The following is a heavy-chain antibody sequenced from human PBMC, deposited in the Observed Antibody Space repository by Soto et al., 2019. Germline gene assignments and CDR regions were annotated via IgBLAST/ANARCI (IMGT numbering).Heavy chain of an antibody. V-gene: IGHV3-30-3*01. J-gene: IGHJ5*02. CDR3: ARAKVFGVGAWFDP. CDR2: ISYDGSNK. Sequence: QVQLVESGGGVVQPGRSLRLSCAASGFTFSSYAMHWVRQAPGKGLEWVAVISYDGSNKYYADSVKGRFTISRDNSKNTLYLQMNSLRAEDTAVYYCARAKVFGVGAWFDPWGQGTLVTVSS. CDR1: GFTFSSYA. D-gene: IGHD3-3*01.